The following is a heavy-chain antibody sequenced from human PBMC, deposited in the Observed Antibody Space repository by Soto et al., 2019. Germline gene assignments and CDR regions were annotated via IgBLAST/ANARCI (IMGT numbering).Heavy chain of an antibody. Sequence: QLQLQESGSGLVKPSQTLSLTCAVSGGSISSGGYSWSWIRQPPGKGLEWIGYIYHSGGTYYNPSLTSRVTISVDRSKNQFSLKLSSVTAADTAVYYCARAPYGGNRAGWYFDLWGRGTLVTVSS. J-gene: IGHJ2*01. CDR1: GGSISSGGYS. CDR2: IYHSGGT. D-gene: IGHD4-17*01. V-gene: IGHV4-30-2*01. CDR3: ARAPYGGNRAGWYFDL.